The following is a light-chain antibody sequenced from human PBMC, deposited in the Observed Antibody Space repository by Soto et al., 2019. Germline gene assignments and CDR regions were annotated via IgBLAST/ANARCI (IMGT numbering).Light chain of an antibody. V-gene: IGKV3-20*01. J-gene: IGKJ2*02. CDR1: QSVGRIY. CDR3: QQYGGSFPWT. CDR2: GAS. Sequence: EIVLTQSPGTLSLSPGERATLSCRASQSVGRIYLAWYQQKPGQAPRLLIYGASSRATGIPDRFSGSGSGTDFTLTISRLEPEDFGVYYCQQYGGSFPWTFGQGTKVDIK.